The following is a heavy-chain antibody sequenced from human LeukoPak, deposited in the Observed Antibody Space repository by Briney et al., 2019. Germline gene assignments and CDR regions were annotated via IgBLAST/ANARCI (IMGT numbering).Heavy chain of an antibody. V-gene: IGHV3-33*01. CDR2: IWYDGSNK. CDR3: ARVIPGFGALDY. J-gene: IGHJ4*02. Sequence: GGSLRLSCAASGFNFFTYGIHWVRQAPGKGLEWVAVIWYDGSNKYYADSVKGRFTISRDNSKSTMSLQMNSLRAEDTAVYYCARVIPGFGALDYWGQGTLVTVSS. CDR1: GFNFFTYG. D-gene: IGHD3-10*01.